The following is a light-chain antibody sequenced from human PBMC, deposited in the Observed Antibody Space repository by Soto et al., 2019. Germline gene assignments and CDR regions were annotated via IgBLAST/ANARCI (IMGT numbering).Light chain of an antibody. CDR3: QQYASSPLT. CDR2: GAS. Sequence: EIVLTQSPGTLSVSPGERVALSCRASQSVGRNFFAWYQHKPGQAPRLLIHGASTRATGIPDRFSGSGSGTDFTLTITRLEPEDFAVFYCQQYASSPLTFGGGTKVETK. J-gene: IGKJ4*01. CDR1: QSVGRNF. V-gene: IGKV3-20*01.